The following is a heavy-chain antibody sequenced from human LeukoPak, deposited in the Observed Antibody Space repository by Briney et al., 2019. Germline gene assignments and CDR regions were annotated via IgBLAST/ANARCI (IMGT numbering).Heavy chain of an antibody. V-gene: IGHV3-53*01. CDR2: IYSGGST. CDR1: GFTVSSNY. J-gene: IGHJ4*02. CDR3: ARVDYDVSTGYQNYFEF. D-gene: IGHD3-9*01. Sequence: PGGSLRLSCAASGFTVSSNYMSWVRQAPGKGLEWVSVIYSGGSTYYADSVKGQFTISRDNSKNTLYLQMNSLRAEDTAVYYCARVDYDVSTGYQNYFEFWGQGTLVTVSS.